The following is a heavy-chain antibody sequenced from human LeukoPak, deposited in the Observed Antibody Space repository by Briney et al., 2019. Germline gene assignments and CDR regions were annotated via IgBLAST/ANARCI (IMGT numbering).Heavy chain of an antibody. D-gene: IGHD5-12*01. CDR2: LTDSGDAT. Sequence: PGGSLRLSCAVSGFTFSHYAMSWVRQAPGTGLGWVGSLTDSGDATYYADSVKGRLTISRDNSNSTLYLHISGLRDEDTAVYYCARGYSHNSGGWLDPWGQGTLVTVSS. CDR3: ARGYSHNSGGWLDP. J-gene: IGHJ5*02. CDR1: GFTFSHYA. V-gene: IGHV3-23*01.